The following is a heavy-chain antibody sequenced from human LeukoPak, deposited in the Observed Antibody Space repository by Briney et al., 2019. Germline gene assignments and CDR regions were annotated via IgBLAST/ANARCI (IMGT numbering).Heavy chain of an antibody. D-gene: IGHD6-13*01. Sequence: ASVKVSCKASGYSFTGYNIHWVRQAPGQGLEWTGRINPHSGGTRFAQKFQDRITMTIDKSDNTVYMELNSVTSGDTAVYFCARSGNLIAASVTKDYYYYMDVWGKGITVTVSS. CDR3: ARSGNLIAASVTKDYYYYMDV. V-gene: IGHV1-2*06. CDR2: INPHSGGT. CDR1: GYSFTGYN. J-gene: IGHJ6*03.